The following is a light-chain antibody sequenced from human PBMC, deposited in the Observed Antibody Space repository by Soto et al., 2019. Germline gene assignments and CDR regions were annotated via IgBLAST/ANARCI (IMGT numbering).Light chain of an antibody. CDR3: CSFAGTFYV. CDR2: DVS. CDR1: NPDVGAYNY. J-gene: IGLJ1*01. Sequence: HCDLKNARSVSRAPLEGRTITCTGNNPDVGAYNYVSWYQQHPGEAPKLIIYDVSNWPSGVPDRFSGSKSGITASLTISGLQAEDEADYYCCSFAGTFYVFGTGTKVTVL. V-gene: IGLV2-11*01.